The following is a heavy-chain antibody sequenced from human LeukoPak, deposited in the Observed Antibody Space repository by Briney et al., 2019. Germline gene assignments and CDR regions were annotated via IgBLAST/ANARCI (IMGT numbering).Heavy chain of an antibody. CDR1: GYSFASYW. CDR2: IYPADSDT. V-gene: IGHV5-51*01. J-gene: IGHJ4*02. Sequence: GESLKISCKGSGYSFASYWIAWVRQMPGKGLEWMGIIYPADSDTRYSPSFRGQVTISVDKSISTAYLQWSSLKASDTAVYYCARGDPVAGSDYWGQGTLVTVSS. D-gene: IGHD6-19*01. CDR3: ARGDPVAGSDY.